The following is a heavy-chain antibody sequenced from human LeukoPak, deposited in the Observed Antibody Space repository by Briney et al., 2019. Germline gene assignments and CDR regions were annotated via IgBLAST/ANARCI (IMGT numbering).Heavy chain of an antibody. CDR1: GFTFSSYA. J-gene: IGHJ4*02. D-gene: IGHD2-15*01. Sequence: GGSLRLSCAAAGFTFSSYAMHWVRQAPGKWREWVAVISYDGSNKYYADSVKGRFTISRDNSKNTLYLQMNSLRAEDTAVYYCARDRGLCSGGSCYYFDYWGQGTLVTVSS. CDR3: ARDRGLCSGGSCYYFDY. V-gene: IGHV3-30*04. CDR2: ISYDGSNK.